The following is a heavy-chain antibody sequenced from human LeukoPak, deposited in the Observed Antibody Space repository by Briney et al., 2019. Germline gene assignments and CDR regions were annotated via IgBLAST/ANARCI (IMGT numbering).Heavy chain of an antibody. Sequence: GGSLRLSCAASGFTFSSYAMSWVRQAPGKGLEWVSAISGSGGSTYYAHSVKGRFTISRDNSKNTLYLQMNSLRAEDTAVYYCAKARTNYYYYYGMDVWGKGTTVTVSS. J-gene: IGHJ6*04. CDR3: AKARTNYYYYYGMDV. V-gene: IGHV3-23*01. CDR2: ISGSGGST. CDR1: GFTFSSYA.